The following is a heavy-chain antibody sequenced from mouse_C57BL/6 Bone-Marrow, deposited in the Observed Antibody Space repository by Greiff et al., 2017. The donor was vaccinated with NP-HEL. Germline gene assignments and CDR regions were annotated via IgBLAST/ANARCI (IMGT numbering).Heavy chain of an antibody. V-gene: IGHV14-4*01. D-gene: IGHD1-1*01. CDR1: GFNIKDDY. J-gene: IGHJ3*01. CDR3: TTYGSSYVAWFAY. CDR2: IDPENGDT. Sequence: EVQLQQSGAELVRPGASVKLSCTASGFNIKDDYMHWVKQRPEQGLEWIGWIDPENGDTEYASKFQGKATITADTSSNTAYLQLSSLTSEDTAVYYCTTYGSSYVAWFAYWGQGTLVTFSA.